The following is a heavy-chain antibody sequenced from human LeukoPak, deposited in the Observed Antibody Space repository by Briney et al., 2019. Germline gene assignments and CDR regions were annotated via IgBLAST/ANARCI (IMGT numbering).Heavy chain of an antibody. V-gene: IGHV1-69*05. CDR3: ARASEPTYDFTGVGRPNNYYYSYMDV. CDR2: IIPIFGTA. Sequence: SVKVSCKASGGTFSSYAISWVRQAPGRGLEWMGGIIPIFGTANYAQKFQGRVTITTEESTSTAYMELSSLTSEDTAVYYCARASEPTYDFTGVGRPNNYYYSYMDVWGKGTTVTVSS. CDR1: GGTFSSYA. J-gene: IGHJ6*03. D-gene: IGHD3-3*01.